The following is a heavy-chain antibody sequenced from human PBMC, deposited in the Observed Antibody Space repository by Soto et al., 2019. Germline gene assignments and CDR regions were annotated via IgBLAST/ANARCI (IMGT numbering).Heavy chain of an antibody. CDR3: VRGGSCTNGVCSVFDY. CDR2: ITYSGNT. D-gene: IGHD2-8*01. CDR1: GGSVCSVGYY. V-gene: IGHV4-31*03. J-gene: IGHJ4*02. Sequence: TLSLTCTVSGGSVCSVGYYWSWIRQHPGKGLEWIGYITYSGNTYYNPSLESRVTMSADTSKNQFSLKLSSVTAADTAVYFCVRGGSCTNGVCSVFDYWGQGTLVTVSS.